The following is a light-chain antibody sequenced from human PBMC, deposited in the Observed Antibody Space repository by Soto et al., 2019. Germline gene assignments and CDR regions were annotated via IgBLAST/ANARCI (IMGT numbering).Light chain of an antibody. CDR3: SSYAGSNNVL. V-gene: IGLV2-8*01. CDR2: EVS. CDR1: SSDVGGYNY. J-gene: IGLJ2*01. Sequence: QSVLTQPPSASGSPGQSVTISCTGTSSDVGGYNYVSWYQQHPGKAPKLMIYEVSKRPSGVPDRFSGSKSGNTASLTGSGLQAEDEADYYCSSYAGSNNVLFGGGTKLTVL.